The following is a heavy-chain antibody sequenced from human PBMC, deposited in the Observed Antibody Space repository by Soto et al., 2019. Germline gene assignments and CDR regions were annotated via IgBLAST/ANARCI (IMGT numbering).Heavy chain of an antibody. CDR3: AREIKTTAIKYYYYGMDV. J-gene: IGHJ6*02. Sequence: PWGSLRLSCAASGFTFSSYWMNWGRQAPGKGLEWVANIKQDGSEKYYVDSVKGRFTISRDNAKNSLYLQMNSLRAEDTAVYYCAREIKTTAIKYYYYGMDVWGQGTTVTVS. CDR2: IKQDGSEK. CDR1: GFTFSSYW. V-gene: IGHV3-7*01. D-gene: IGHD4-4*01.